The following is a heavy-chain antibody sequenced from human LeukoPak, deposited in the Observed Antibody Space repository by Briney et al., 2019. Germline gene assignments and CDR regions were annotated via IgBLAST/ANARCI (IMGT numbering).Heavy chain of an antibody. D-gene: IGHD3-22*01. CDR2: IKQDGSEK. V-gene: IGHV3-7*04. J-gene: IGHJ4*02. CDR3: ARDRFIHDSSGSHFDY. CDR1: GFTFSNLW. Sequence: GGSLRLSCAASGFTFSNLWMSWVRQAPGKGLEWVANIKQDGSEKYYVDSVKGRFTISRDNAKNSLYLQMNSLSAEDTAVYYCARDRFIHDSSGSHFDYWGQGTLVTVSS.